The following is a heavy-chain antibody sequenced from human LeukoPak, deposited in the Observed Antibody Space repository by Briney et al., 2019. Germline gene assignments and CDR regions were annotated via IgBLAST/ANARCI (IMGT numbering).Heavy chain of an antibody. CDR1: GFTFSSYG. CDR3: ARGAESYSSSWADY. D-gene: IGHD6-13*01. CDR2: ISYDGSNK. Sequence: GRSLRLSCAASGFTFSSYGMHWVRQAPGTGLEWVAVISYDGSNKYYADSVKGRFTISRDNSKNTLYLQMNSLRAEDTAVYYCARGAESYSSSWADYWGQGTLVTVSS. V-gene: IGHV3-30*03. J-gene: IGHJ4*02.